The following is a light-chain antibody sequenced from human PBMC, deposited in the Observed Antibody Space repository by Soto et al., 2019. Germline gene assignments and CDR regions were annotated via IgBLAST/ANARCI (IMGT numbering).Light chain of an antibody. Sequence: QSALTQPASVSGSPGQSITISCTGTSSDVGGYNYVSWYQQHPGKAPKVIIYGVTHRPSGVSNRFSGSKSVNTASLTISGLQAEDEADYYCCSYTTTSTLVFGGGTKVTVL. J-gene: IGLJ2*01. CDR3: CSYTTTSTLV. CDR1: SSDVGGYNY. V-gene: IGLV2-14*01. CDR2: GVT.